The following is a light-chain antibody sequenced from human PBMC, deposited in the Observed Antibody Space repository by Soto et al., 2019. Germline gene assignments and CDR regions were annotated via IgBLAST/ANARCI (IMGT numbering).Light chain of an antibody. Sequence: EIVLTQSPGTLSLSPGERATLSCRASQSVTSSYLAWNQQKPGQAPRLLIYGASSRATGIPDRFSGSGSGTDFTLTISRLEPEDFAGYYCQQYGSSPPRTFGQGTKLEIK. CDR2: GAS. V-gene: IGKV3-20*01. CDR3: QQYGSSPPRT. J-gene: IGKJ2*01. CDR1: QSVTSSY.